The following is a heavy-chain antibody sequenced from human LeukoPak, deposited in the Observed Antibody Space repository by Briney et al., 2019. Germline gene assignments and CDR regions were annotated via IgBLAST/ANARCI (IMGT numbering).Heavy chain of an antibody. CDR2: ISVGAEYI. D-gene: IGHD3-3*01. Sequence: GGSLRLSCAASGFTFSTYVMSWFRQAPGKGLEWVSTISVGAEYIFYADSVKGRFTISRDDSNNALYLQMHSLRAEDTALYYCASGPPFLKYFEYWGQGTLVTVSS. V-gene: IGHV3-23*01. CDR1: GFTFSTYV. CDR3: ASGPPFLKYFEY. J-gene: IGHJ4*02.